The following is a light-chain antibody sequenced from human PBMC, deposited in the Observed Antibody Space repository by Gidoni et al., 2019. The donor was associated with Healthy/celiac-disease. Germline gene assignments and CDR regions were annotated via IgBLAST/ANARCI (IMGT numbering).Light chain of an antibody. CDR1: SLRRYY. V-gene: IGLV3-19*01. CDR2: GKN. Sequence: SSELTQDPAVSVALGQTVRITCQGDSLRRYYASWYQQKPGQAPVLVIYGKNNRPSGIPDRFSGSSSGNTASLTITGAQAEDEADYYCNSRDSSGNHHVFGGGTKLTVL. J-gene: IGLJ2*01. CDR3: NSRDSSGNHHV.